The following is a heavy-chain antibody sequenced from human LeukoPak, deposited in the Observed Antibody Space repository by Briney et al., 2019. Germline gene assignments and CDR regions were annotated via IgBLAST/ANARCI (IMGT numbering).Heavy chain of an antibody. CDR2: MNPNSGNT. Sequence: GASVKVSCKVSGYTFTSYDINWVRQATGQGLEWMGWMNPNSGNTGYAQKFQGRVTMTRNTSISTAYMELSSLRSEDTAVYYCARVGDGYNTNYYYYYYMDVWGKGTTVTVSS. J-gene: IGHJ6*03. CDR1: GYTFTSYD. V-gene: IGHV1-8*01. CDR3: ARVGDGYNTNYYYYYYMDV. D-gene: IGHD5-24*01.